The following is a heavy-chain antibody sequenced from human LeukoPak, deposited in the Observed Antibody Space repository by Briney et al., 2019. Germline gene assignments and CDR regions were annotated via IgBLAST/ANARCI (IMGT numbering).Heavy chain of an antibody. Sequence: PSEALSLTCTVSGYSISSGYYWGWIRQPPGKGLEWIGSIYHSGSTYYNPSLKSRVTISVDTSKNQFSLKLSSVTAADTAVYYCARSSIAAALGAGFSEVRGLNWSDPWGQGTLVTVSS. CDR1: GYSISSGYY. J-gene: IGHJ5*02. CDR3: ARSSIAAALGAGFSEVRGLNWSDP. CDR2: IYHSGST. V-gene: IGHV4-38-2*02. D-gene: IGHD6-13*01.